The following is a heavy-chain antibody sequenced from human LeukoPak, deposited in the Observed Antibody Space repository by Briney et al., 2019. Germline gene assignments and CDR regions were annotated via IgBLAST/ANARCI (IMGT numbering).Heavy chain of an antibody. CDR3: ARTPLSYYDSSGYYYYFDY. CDR2: INTNTGNP. J-gene: IGHJ4*02. CDR1: GYTLTELS. D-gene: IGHD3-22*01. V-gene: IGHV7-4-1*02. Sequence: ASVKVSCKVSGYTLTELSMHWVRQAPGQGLELMGWINTNTGNPTYAQGFTGRFVFSLDTSVSTAYLQISSLKAEDTAVYYCARTPLSYYDSSGYYYYFDYWGQGTLVTVSS.